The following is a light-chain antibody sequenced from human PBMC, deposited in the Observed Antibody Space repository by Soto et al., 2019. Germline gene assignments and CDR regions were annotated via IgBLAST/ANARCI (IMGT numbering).Light chain of an antibody. CDR1: QSIGRF. CDR2: VAS. V-gene: IGKV1-39*01. J-gene: IGKJ4*01. CDR3: QQSFTTPLT. Sequence: DIQMTQSPSSLSASVGDRVTITRRASQSIGRFLNWHQQKPGKAPNVLINVASTLRSGVPSRFSGSGSGTDFNLTINSLQPEDFATYFCQQSFTTPLTFGGGTKVEIK.